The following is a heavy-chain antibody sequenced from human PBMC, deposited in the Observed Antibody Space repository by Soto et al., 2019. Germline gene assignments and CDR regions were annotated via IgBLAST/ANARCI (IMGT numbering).Heavy chain of an antibody. CDR3: ATTSTSGWYLIDY. CDR2: ISYSGNT. D-gene: IGHD6-19*01. V-gene: IGHV4-31*03. J-gene: IGHJ4*02. CDR1: GGSISSGNYY. Sequence: SETLSLTCTVSGGSISSGNYYWSWVRQLPGKGLEWIGYISYSGNTYYSPSLRSRLTISVDTSKNQFSLNLSSVTAADTAVYYCATTSTSGWYLIDYWGRGTLVTVSS.